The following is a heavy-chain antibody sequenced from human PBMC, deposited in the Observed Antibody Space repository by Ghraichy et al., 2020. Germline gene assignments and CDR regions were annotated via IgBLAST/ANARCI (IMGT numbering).Heavy chain of an antibody. CDR1: GGSISSYY. D-gene: IGHD3-10*01. CDR3: ARESVWFGAPNRNKMNIFDY. CDR2: IYYSGST. V-gene: IGHV4-59*01. Sequence: SETLSLTCTVSGGSISSYYWSWIRQPPGKGLEWIGYIYYSGSTNYNPSLKSRVTISVDTSKNQFSLKLSSVTAADTAVYYCARESVWFGAPNRNKMNIFDYWGQGTLVTVSS. J-gene: IGHJ4*02.